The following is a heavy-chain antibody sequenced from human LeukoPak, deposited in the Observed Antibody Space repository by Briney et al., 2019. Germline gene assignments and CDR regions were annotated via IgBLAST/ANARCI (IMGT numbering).Heavy chain of an antibody. V-gene: IGHV3-48*04. CDR2: ISGSGGTL. CDR1: GFTFSSYS. D-gene: IGHD2-2*01. J-gene: IGHJ1*01. Sequence: PGGSLRLSCAASGFTFSSYSMNWIRQAPGKGLEWFSYISGSGGTLYHADSVKGRFTISRDNAKNSLYLQMNSLRVEDTAVYYCARGPTSCCAEYFQHWGQGTLVTVSS. CDR3: ARGPTSCCAEYFQH.